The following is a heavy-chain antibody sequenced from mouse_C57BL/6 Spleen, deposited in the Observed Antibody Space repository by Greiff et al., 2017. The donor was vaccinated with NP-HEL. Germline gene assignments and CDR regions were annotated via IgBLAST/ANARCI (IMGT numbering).Heavy chain of an antibody. CDR1: GYSITSGYD. Sequence: EVKLEESGPGMVKPSQSLSLTCTVTGYSITSGYDWHWIRHFPGNKLEWMGYISYSGSTNYNPSLKSRISITHDTSKNHFFLKLNSVTTEDTATYYGARDYDYGRGFAYWGQGTLVTVSA. CDR3: ARDYDYGRGFAY. J-gene: IGHJ3*01. D-gene: IGHD2-4*01. CDR2: ISYSGST. V-gene: IGHV3-1*01.